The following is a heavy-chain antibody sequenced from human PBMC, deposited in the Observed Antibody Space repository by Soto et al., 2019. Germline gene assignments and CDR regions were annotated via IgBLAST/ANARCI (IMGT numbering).Heavy chain of an antibody. CDR3: ARDPWAADY. V-gene: IGHV3-66*01. J-gene: IGHJ4*02. D-gene: IGHD3-16*01. CDR1: GFTVSNNY. CDR2: IYSGGST. Sequence: EVQLVESGGGLVQPGGSLRLSCAASGFTVSNNYMSWVRQAPGKGLEWVSVIYSGGSTFYADSVRGRFTISRDNSKNTVNLQMNSLRAEDTAVYYCARDPWAADYWGQGTLVTVSS.